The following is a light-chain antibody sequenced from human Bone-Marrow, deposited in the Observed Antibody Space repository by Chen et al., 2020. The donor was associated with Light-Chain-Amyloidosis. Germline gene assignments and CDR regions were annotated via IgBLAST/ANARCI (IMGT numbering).Light chain of an antibody. V-gene: IGLV2-14*01. Sequence: QSALTQPASVSGSPGQSITISCTGTSSDVGGDNHVSWYQQHPAKAPKLIIYEVTNRPSWVHDRFSGSKSDNTASLTSSGLQTEDEADCLCTAYTITNTLVFGSGTRVTVL. CDR1: SSDVGGDNH. J-gene: IGLJ1*01. CDR3: TAYTITNTLV. CDR2: EVT.